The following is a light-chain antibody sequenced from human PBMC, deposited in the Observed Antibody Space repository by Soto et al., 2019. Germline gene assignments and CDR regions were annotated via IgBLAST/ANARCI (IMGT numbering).Light chain of an antibody. V-gene: IGKV1-39*01. Sequence: DIQMTQSPSSLSASVGDRVTITCRASQSISSYLNWYQQKPGKAPKLLIYAASSLQSGVPSRFSGSGSGTDFTLTISSLQPEDFAVYYCQQYNNWPPVFGQGTRLEIK. CDR1: QSISSY. CDR3: QQYNNWPPV. J-gene: IGKJ5*01. CDR2: AAS.